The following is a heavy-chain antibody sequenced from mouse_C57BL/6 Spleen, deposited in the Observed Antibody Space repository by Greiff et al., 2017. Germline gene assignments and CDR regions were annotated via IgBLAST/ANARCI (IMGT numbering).Heavy chain of an antibody. Sequence: QVQLKQPGTELVKPGASVKLSCKASGYTFTSYWMHWVKQRPGKGLEWIGNINPSIGGTYYNEKFKSKATLSVDKSSSTAYMQLSSLTSEDSAFDYCASWDYGSRGYFDYWGQGTTLTVSS. CDR3: ASWDYGSRGYFDY. V-gene: IGHV1-53*01. CDR2: INPSIGGT. CDR1: GYTFTSYW. D-gene: IGHD1-1*01. J-gene: IGHJ2*01.